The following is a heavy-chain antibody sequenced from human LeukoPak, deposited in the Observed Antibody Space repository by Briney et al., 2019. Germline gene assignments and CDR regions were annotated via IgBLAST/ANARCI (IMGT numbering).Heavy chain of an antibody. CDR3: ARDLGYYDSSGDYYPDAFDI. CDR1: GFTFSKYW. V-gene: IGHV3-7*01. CDR2: IMQDGSEK. Sequence: GGSLRLSCAASGFTFSKYWMSWVGQPPGKGLEGLANIMQDGSEKYHVDSVKGRFTISRDNAKNSLYLQMNSLRAEDTAVYYCARDLGYYDSSGDYYPDAFDIWGQERMATV. D-gene: IGHD3-22*01. J-gene: IGHJ3*02.